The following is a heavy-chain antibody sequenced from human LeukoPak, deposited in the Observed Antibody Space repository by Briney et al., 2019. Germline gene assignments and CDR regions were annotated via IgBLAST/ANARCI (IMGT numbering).Heavy chain of an antibody. CDR1: GGSISSYY. CDR3: ARGVRWAPAAPNWFDP. Sequence: SETLSLTCTVSGGSISSYYWSWIRQPAGKGLEGIGRIYTSGSTNYNHSLKSRVTMSVDTSKNQFSLKLSSVTAADTAVYYCARGVRWAPAAPNWFDPWGQGNLSPSPQ. V-gene: IGHV4-4*07. D-gene: IGHD2-2*01. J-gene: IGHJ5*02. CDR2: IYTSGST.